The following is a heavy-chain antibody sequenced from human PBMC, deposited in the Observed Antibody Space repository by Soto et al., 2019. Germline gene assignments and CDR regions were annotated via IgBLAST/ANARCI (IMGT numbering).Heavy chain of an antibody. CDR1: GVSISSYY. Sequence: SETLSLTCTVSGVSISSYYWSWIRQPAGKGLEWIGRIYTSGSTNYNPSLKSRVTMSVDTSKNQFSLKLSSVTAADTAVYYCARVFPSDTAMDYYFDYWGQGTLVTVSS. CDR2: IYTSGST. J-gene: IGHJ4*02. D-gene: IGHD5-18*01. V-gene: IGHV4-4*07. CDR3: ARVFPSDTAMDYYFDY.